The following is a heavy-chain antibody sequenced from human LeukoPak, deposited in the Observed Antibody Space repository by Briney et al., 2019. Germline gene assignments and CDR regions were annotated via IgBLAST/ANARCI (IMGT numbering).Heavy chain of an antibody. J-gene: IGHJ4*02. CDR3: ARGGQSKYDSSGYLNYFDY. Sequence: GGSLRLSCAASGXTFSSYVLYWVRQAPGKGLEYVSSISSNGGSTYYANSVKGRFTISRDNSKNTLYLQMGSLRAEDMAVYYCARGGQSKYDSSGYLNYFDYWGQGTLVTVSS. CDR1: GXTFSSYV. CDR2: ISSNGGST. V-gene: IGHV3-64*01. D-gene: IGHD3-22*01.